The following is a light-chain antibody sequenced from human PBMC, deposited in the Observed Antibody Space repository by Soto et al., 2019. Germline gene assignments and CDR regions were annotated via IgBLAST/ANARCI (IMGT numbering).Light chain of an antibody. Sequence: EIVLTQSPGTLSLSPGERATLSCRASQSISSSYLAWYQQKPGQAPRLLIYAASSTPTGIPDRFSGSGSGTDFTLTISRLEPEDIAVYYCQQYGSSSYTFGQGTQLEIK. CDR3: QQYGSSSYT. CDR2: AAS. J-gene: IGKJ2*01. V-gene: IGKV3-20*01. CDR1: QSISSSY.